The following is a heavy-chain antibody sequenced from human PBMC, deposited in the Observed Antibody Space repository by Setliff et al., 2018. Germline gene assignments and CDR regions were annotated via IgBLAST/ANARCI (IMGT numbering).Heavy chain of an antibody. J-gene: IGHJ6*03. CDR3: ARVSGFLYMDV. D-gene: IGHD3-3*01. V-gene: IGHV4-39*01. CDR2: IFYNGMA. Sequence: SETLSLTCTVSDDSISSRHYYWSWIRQPAGKGLEWIGSIFYNGMAYYNPSLKSRVTMSVDTSKNQFSLNLTSVTAADTAVYYCARVSGFLYMDVWGKGTTVTVSS. CDR1: DDSISSRHYY.